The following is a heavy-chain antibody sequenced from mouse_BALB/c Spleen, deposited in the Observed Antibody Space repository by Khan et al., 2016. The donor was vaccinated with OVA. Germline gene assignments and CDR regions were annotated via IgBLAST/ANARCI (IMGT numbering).Heavy chain of an antibody. CDR1: GYTFTSNT. CDR2: INPRSGYT. Sequence: QVQLKQSGAELARPGASVRMSCKASGYTFTSNTMHWVKKRPGQGLEWIGYINPRSGYTNFNLNFKDKATLTADKSSSTAYMQLSSLTSEDSAVYYCARRTTGYTMDYWGQGTSVTFSS. J-gene: IGHJ4*01. V-gene: IGHV1-4*01. D-gene: IGHD2-14*01. CDR3: ARRTTGYTMDY.